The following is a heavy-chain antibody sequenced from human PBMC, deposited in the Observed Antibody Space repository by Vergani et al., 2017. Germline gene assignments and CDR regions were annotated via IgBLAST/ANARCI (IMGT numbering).Heavy chain of an antibody. CDR1: GFTFRIYG. CDR2: ISGSGGST. Sequence: VQLVESGGGVVQPGGSLRLSCIASGFTFRIYGMHWVRQAPGKGLEWVSAISGSGGSTYYADSVKGRFTISRDNSKNTLYLQMNSLRAEDTAVYYCAKEHRNVVVVAATHYWGQGTLVTVSS. V-gene: IGHV3-23*04. CDR3: AKEHRNVVVVAATHY. J-gene: IGHJ4*02. D-gene: IGHD2-15*01.